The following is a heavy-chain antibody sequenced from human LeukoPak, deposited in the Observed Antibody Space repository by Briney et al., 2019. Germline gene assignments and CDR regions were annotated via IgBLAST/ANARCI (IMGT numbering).Heavy chain of an antibody. D-gene: IGHD3-3*01. CDR1: GFTFSSYW. V-gene: IGHV3-7*03. CDR2: IKLGGNEK. J-gene: IGHJ3*01. CDR3: ATFRFLGT. Sequence: PGGSLRLSCAASGFTFSSYWMTWVRQGPGKGLEWVANIKLGGNEKYYVDSVKGRFTISRDNAKNSLYLQMNSLRAEDTAVYYCATFRFLGTWGQGTMVTVSP.